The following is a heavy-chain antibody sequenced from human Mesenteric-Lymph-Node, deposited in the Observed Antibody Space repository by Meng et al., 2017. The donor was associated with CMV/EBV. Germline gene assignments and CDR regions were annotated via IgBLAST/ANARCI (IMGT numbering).Heavy chain of an antibody. CDR1: GFTFGSYA. CDR2: ISGSGGST. D-gene: IGHD1-26*01. V-gene: IGHV3-23*01. CDR3: AKRGATTDYFDY. Sequence: CAASGFTFGSYAMSWVRQPPGKGVEGVSAISGSGGSTYYADSVRGRFTISRDNSKNTLYLQMNSLRAEDTAVYYCAKRGATTDYFDYWGQGTLVTVSS. J-gene: IGHJ4*02.